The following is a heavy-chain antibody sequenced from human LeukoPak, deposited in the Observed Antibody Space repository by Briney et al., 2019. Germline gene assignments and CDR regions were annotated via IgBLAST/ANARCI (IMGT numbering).Heavy chain of an antibody. CDR3: ARVVVFGVVSSDYYYYYMDV. CDR1: GGSISGYY. D-gene: IGHD3-3*01. Sequence: SETLSLTCTVSGGSISGYYWSWIRQPAGKGLKWIGRIYTSGSTNYNPSLESRVIMSVDTSKNQFSLKVSSVTAADTAVYYCARVVVFGVVSSDYYYYYMDVWGKGTTVTVSS. CDR2: IYTSGST. V-gene: IGHV4-4*07. J-gene: IGHJ6*03.